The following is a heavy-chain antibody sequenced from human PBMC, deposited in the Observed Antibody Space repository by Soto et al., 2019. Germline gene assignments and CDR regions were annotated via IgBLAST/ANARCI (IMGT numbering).Heavy chain of an antibody. CDR3: ANRGYSYGFVIY. CDR2: IIPMLGIA. Sequence: QVQLVQSGAEVKKPGSSVKVSCKASGGTFSSYTFSWVRQAPGQGLEWMGRIIPMLGIANYAQKFQGRVTITEDKSTSTDYMELSSLRSEDTAVYYCANRGYSYGFVIYWGQGTLVTVSS. D-gene: IGHD5-18*01. CDR1: GGTFSSYT. V-gene: IGHV1-69*02. J-gene: IGHJ4*02.